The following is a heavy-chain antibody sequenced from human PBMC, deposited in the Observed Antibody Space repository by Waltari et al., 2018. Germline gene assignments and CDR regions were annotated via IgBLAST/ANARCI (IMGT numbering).Heavy chain of an antibody. CDR1: GDSVSSNSAA. J-gene: IGHJ5*02. D-gene: IGHD3-3*01. CDR3: AMAGITVFGVVVGARDP. CDR2: TYYRSKWYK. V-gene: IGHV6-1*01. Sequence: QVQLQQSGPGLVKPSQTLSLTCAISGDSVSSNSAAWNWIRQSPSRGLEWLGRTYYRSKWYKDVATFVKSRITFNPDTSKNQFSLQLKSVTPEDTAVYTWAMAGITVFGVVVGARDPWGQGTLGTVSS.